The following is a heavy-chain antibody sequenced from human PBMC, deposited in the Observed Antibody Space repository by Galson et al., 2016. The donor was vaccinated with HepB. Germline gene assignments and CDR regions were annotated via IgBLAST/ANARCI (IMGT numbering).Heavy chain of an antibody. J-gene: IGHJ4*02. CDR3: ATLWRFCSSANCGDY. CDR1: GFTFNNYG. CDR2: ISYDGSNQ. D-gene: IGHD2-2*01. Sequence: SLRLSCAASGFTFNNYGMHWIRQAPGKGLVWVAHISYDGSNQYYADSVRGRFTISRDNSKNTLFLHVNSLRPEDTAIYYCATLWRFCSSANCGDYWGQGTLVTISS. V-gene: IGHV3-30*03.